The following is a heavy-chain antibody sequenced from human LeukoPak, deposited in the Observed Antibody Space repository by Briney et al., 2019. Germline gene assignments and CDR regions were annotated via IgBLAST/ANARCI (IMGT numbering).Heavy chain of an antibody. CDR2: ISSGSNYI. Sequence: GGSLRLSCAASGFTFSHYSMNWVRQAPGKGLEWVSSISSGSNYIYYADSVKGRFTISRDNAKNSVYLQMNSLRDEDTAVYYCARGYDFDYWGQGTLVTVSS. V-gene: IGHV3-21*01. CDR1: GFTFSHYS. J-gene: IGHJ4*02. D-gene: IGHD3-3*01. CDR3: ARGYDFDY.